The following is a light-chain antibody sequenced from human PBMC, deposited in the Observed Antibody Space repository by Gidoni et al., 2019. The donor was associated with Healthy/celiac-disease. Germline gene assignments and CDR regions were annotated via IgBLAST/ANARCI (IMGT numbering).Light chain of an antibody. J-gene: IGKJ5*01. Sequence: EIVLPQSPAPLSLSPGERATLSCRASQSVSSYLAWYQQKPGQAPRLLIYDASNRATGIPARFSGSGSGTDFTLTISSLEPEDFAVYYCQQRSNWPTFGQGTRLEIK. CDR1: QSVSSY. CDR3: QQRSNWPT. V-gene: IGKV3-11*01. CDR2: DAS.